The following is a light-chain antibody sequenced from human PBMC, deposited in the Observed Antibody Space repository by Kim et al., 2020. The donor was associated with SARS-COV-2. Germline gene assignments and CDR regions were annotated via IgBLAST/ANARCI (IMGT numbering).Light chain of an antibody. V-gene: IGLV2-14*04. Sequence: GQSITVSCTGTSGDIGAYMFVSEYQQYPGKAPKLLIYHVTQRPSGVSNRFSGSKSGNTASLTISGLQAEDESDYYCTSYTNSDSWVFGGGTQLTVL. CDR3: TSYTNSDSWV. CDR1: SGDIGAYMF. CDR2: HVT. J-gene: IGLJ3*02.